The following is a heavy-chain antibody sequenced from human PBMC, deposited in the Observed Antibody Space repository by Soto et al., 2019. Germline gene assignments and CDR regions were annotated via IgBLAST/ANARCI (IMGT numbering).Heavy chain of an antibody. Sequence: SETLSLTCAVYGGSFSGYYWSWIRQPPGKGLEWIGEINHSGSTNYNPSLKSRVTISVDTSKNQFSLKLSSVTAADTAVYYCARVMGSLDYWGQGTLVTVS. V-gene: IGHV4-34*01. CDR2: INHSGST. CDR1: GGSFSGYY. D-gene: IGHD3-10*01. J-gene: IGHJ4*02. CDR3: ARVMGSLDY.